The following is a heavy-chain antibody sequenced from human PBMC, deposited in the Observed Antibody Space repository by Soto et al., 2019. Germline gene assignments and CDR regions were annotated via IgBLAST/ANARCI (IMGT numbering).Heavy chain of an antibody. V-gene: IGHV4-30-2*01. CDR1: GGSISSGGHS. Sequence: PSETLSLTCAVSGGSISSGGHSWSWIRQHPGKGLEWIGYIYHSGSTYYNPSLKSRVTISVDRSKNQFSLKLSSVTAADTAVYYGARGVPVRFDYWGQGTLVTVSS. J-gene: IGHJ4*02. D-gene: IGHD4-17*01. CDR3: ARGVPVRFDY. CDR2: IYHSGST.